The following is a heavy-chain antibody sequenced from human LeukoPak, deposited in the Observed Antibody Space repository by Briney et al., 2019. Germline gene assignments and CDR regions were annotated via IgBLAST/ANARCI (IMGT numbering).Heavy chain of an antibody. V-gene: IGHV6-1*01. CDR3: ARGYNYGFYF. CDR2: TLYRSKWYN. J-gene: IGHJ4*02. CDR1: GDTVSSNTVA. D-gene: IGHD5-18*01. Sequence: SQTLSLTCAIFGDTVSSNTVAWNWIRQSPSRGLEWLGRTLYRSKWYNEYAVSVKSRIIINPDTSKNQFSLQLNSVTPEDTAMYYCARGYNYGFYFCGQGTLVTVSS.